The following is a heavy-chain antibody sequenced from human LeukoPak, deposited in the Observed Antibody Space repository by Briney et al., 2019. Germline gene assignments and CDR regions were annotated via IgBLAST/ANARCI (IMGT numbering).Heavy chain of an antibody. D-gene: IGHD5-18*01. CDR3: ARDRIPPRNWFDP. J-gene: IGHJ5*02. CDR1: GYSISSGYY. V-gene: IGHV4-38-2*02. CDR2: IYHSGST. Sequence: SETLSLTCTVSGYSISSGYYWGWIRPPPGKGLEWIGSIYHSGSTYYNPSLKSRVTISVDTSKNQFSLKLSSVTAADTAVYYCARDRIPPRNWFDPWGQGTLVTVSS.